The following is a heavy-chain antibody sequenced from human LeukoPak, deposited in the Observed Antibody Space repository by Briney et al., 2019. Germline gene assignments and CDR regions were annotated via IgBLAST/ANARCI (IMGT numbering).Heavy chain of an antibody. J-gene: IGHJ4*02. CDR1: GLSVGRNY. Sequence: GRGRRLCCAAAGLSVGRNYMTRVRPAPGKGLEWVSVIYSGGSTYYADSVKGRFTISRDNSKNTLYLQMNSLRAEDTAVYYCARDLGAFGELDYWGQGTLVTVSS. V-gene: IGHV3-66*01. CDR2: IYSGGST. CDR3: ARDLGAFGELDY. D-gene: IGHD3-10*01.